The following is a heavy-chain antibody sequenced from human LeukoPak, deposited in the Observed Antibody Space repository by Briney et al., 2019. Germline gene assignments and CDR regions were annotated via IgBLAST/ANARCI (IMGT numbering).Heavy chain of an antibody. CDR3: ARGGYDYIWGSYRYRNHYFDY. Sequence: SETLSLTCAVYGGSFSGYYWSWIRQPPGKGLEWIGEINHSGSTNYNPSLKSRVTISADTSKNQFSLKLSSVTAADTAVYYCARGGYDYIWGSYRYRNHYFDYWGQGTLVTVSS. CDR2: INHSGST. D-gene: IGHD3-16*02. CDR1: GGSFSGYY. J-gene: IGHJ4*02. V-gene: IGHV4-34*01.